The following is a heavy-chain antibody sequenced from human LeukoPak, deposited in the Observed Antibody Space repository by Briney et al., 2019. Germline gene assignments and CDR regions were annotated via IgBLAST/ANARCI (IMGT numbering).Heavy chain of an antibody. CDR3: ARKFDF. CDR2: VYTTGST. Sequence: SETLSLTCTVSGDSNSSGSYYWRWIRQPAGKGLEWIGLVYTTGSTNYNPSLKSRVTISVDTSKNQFSLNLTSVTASDTALYYCARKFDFWGQGTLVTVSS. J-gene: IGHJ4*02. V-gene: IGHV4-61*02. CDR1: GDSNSSGSYY.